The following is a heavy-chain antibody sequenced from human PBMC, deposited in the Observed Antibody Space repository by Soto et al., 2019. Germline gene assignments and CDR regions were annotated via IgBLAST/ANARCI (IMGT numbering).Heavy chain of an antibody. CDR2: KIHIFGSA. CDR3: AKDGGKDGYFGNWFDP. V-gene: IGHV1-69*13. CDR1: GGTFSNYA. Sequence: ASVKVSCKASGGTFSNYAITWVRQAPGQGLEWLGRKIHIFGSANYAQKFQGRVTITADESTTTAYMELSSLRSDDTAFYYCAKDGGKDGYFGNWFDPWGQGTLVTVSS. D-gene: IGHD5-12*01. J-gene: IGHJ5*02.